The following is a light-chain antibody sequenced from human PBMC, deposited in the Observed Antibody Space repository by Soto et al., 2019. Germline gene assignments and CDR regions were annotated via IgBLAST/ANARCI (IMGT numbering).Light chain of an antibody. CDR1: QGIRND. V-gene: IGKV1-6*01. J-gene: IGKJ1*01. Sequence: AIQLTQSPSSLSASVGDRDSITCRASQGIRNDLGWYQHKPGNAPKLVIHGASSLQSGVPSRFSGSASGTEFTLTISSLQPEDLASYYCLQDHSYPWTFGQGTKVEI. CDR2: GAS. CDR3: LQDHSYPWT.